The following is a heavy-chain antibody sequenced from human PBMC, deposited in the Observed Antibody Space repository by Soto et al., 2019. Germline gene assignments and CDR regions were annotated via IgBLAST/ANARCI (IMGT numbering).Heavy chain of an antibody. J-gene: IGHJ3*01. D-gene: IGHD3-22*01. CDR2: LYSSSST. Sequence: EVQLVESGGGLIQPGGSLRLSCAASGFTFTGNDMNWVRQAPGKGLEWVSLLYSSSSTYYADSVKGRFTISRDNSNNTLYLQMSSLRAEDTAVYYCAARPLLPGAPWGQGTMVTVSS. CDR1: GFTFTGND. CDR3: AARPLLPGAP. V-gene: IGHV3-53*01.